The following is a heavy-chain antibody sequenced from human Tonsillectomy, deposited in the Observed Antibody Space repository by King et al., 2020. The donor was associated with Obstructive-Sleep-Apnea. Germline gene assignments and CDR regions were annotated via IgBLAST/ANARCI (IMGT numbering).Heavy chain of an antibody. CDR2: ISWNSGSI. J-gene: IGHJ5*02. CDR3: ANDATRYGGSSTNWFDP. V-gene: IGHV3-9*01. Sequence: VQLGESGGGLVQPGRSLRLSCAASGFTFDDYAMHWVRQAPGKGLEWVSGISWNSGSIGYADSVKGRFTISRDNAKNSLYLQMNSLRAEDTALYYCANDATRYGGSSTNWFDPWGQGTLVTVSS. D-gene: IGHD6-13*01. CDR1: GFTFDDYA.